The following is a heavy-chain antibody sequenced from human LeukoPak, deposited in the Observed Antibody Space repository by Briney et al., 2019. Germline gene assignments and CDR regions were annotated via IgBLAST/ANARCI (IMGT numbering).Heavy chain of an antibody. V-gene: IGHV3-21*01. J-gene: IGHJ4*02. CDR1: GFTFRNYS. CDR2: ISFSSDYI. D-gene: IGHD1-26*01. Sequence: GGSLRLSCAASGFTFRNYSMDWVRQAPGKGLEWVSSISFSSDYIYYADSLKGRFTISRDNARNSLFLQMNSLRAEDTAVYYCAKGIDSGSYYWFDYWGQGTLVTVSS. CDR3: AKGIDSGSYYWFDY.